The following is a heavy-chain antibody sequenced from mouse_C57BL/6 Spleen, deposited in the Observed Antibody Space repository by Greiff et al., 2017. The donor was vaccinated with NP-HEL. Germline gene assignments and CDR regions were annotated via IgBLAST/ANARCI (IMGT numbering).Heavy chain of an antibody. CDR2: IYPGDGDT. J-gene: IGHJ4*01. CDR1: GYAFSSYW. V-gene: IGHV1-80*01. D-gene: IGHD2-4*01. CDR3: ARDYYDYFYAMDY. Sequence: QVQLQQSGAELVKPGASVKISCKASGYAFSSYWMNWVKQRPGKGLEWIGQIYPGDGDTNYNGKFKGKATLTADKSSSTAYMQLSSLTSEDSAVYFCARDYYDYFYAMDYWGQGTSVTVSS.